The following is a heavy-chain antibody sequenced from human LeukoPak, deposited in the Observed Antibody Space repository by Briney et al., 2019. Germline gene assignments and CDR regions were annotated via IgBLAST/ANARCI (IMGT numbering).Heavy chain of an antibody. CDR3: ARGLLTQSTVTLGY. V-gene: IGHV3-74*01. CDR2: INTDETRT. D-gene: IGHD4-17*01. CDR1: GFTFSTYG. Sequence: GGSLRLSCAASGFTFSTYGMHWVRQAPGKGLLWVSRINTDETRTNYADSVKGRFTISRDNAKNTLYLQMDSLRAEDTAVYYCARGLLTQSTVTLGYWGQGTLVTVSS. J-gene: IGHJ4*02.